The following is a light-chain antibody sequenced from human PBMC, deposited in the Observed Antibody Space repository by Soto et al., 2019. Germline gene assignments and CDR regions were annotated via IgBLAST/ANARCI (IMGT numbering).Light chain of an antibody. Sequence: DIQMTQSPSTLSASVGDRVTITCRASQSISSWLAWYQQKPGKAPKLLIYDASSLESVVPSRFSGSGSGTEFTLTIRILQPDDFATYYCQQYNSYSPETFGQGTKVEIK. V-gene: IGKV1-5*01. CDR3: QQYNSYSPET. J-gene: IGKJ1*01. CDR2: DAS. CDR1: QSISSW.